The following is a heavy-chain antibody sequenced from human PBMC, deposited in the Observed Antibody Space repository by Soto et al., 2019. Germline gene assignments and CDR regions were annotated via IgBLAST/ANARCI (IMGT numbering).Heavy chain of an antibody. Sequence: EVQLVESGGGLVQPGGSLRLSCAASGFTFSTYWMHWVRQAPGKGLVWVSRINTDGSSTTYADSVKGRFTISRHNAKNTLYLHMNSLRAEDTAVYYCARVGASGYSDYPFDYWGQGTLVTVFS. CDR1: GFTFSTYW. D-gene: IGHD5-12*01. CDR2: INTDGSST. V-gene: IGHV3-74*01. CDR3: ARVGASGYSDYPFDY. J-gene: IGHJ4*02.